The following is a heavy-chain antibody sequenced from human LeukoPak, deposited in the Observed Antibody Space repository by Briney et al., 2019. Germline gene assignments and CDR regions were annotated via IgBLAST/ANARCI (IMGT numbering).Heavy chain of an antibody. Sequence: GGSQRLSCAASGFTFRSYWMSWVRQAPGKGLEWVANIKQDGSEKYYVDSVKGRFTISRDNAKNSLYLQMNSLRAEDTAVYYCARDLKIRGFFDYWGQGTLVTVSS. D-gene: IGHD3-22*01. V-gene: IGHV3-7*01. J-gene: IGHJ4*02. CDR2: IKQDGSEK. CDR3: ARDLKIRGFFDY. CDR1: GFTFRSYW.